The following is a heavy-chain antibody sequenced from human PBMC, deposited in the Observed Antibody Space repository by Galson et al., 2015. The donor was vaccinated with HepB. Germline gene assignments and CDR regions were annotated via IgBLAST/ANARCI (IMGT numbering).Heavy chain of an antibody. J-gene: IGHJ4*02. CDR1: GFTFSNYG. V-gene: IGHV3-33*01. CDR2: IWYDGSNT. CDR3: ARGRYSNTYYVGADFDY. D-gene: IGHD1-26*01. Sequence: SLRLSCAASGFTFSNYGMHWVRQAPGKGLEWVAVIWYDGSNTYYADSVKGRFTISRDNSKNTLYLQMNSLRAEDTAVYYCARGRYSNTYYVGADFDYWGQGTLVTVSS.